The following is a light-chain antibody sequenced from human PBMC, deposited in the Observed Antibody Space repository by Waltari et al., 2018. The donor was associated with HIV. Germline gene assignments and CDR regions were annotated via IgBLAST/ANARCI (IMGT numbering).Light chain of an antibody. V-gene: IGKV1-8*01. Sequence: AIRLTQSPSSFSASTGDRVTITRRASQNIGNSLACYQHKQGSAPRLLIYGSSTLQKGVSSRFSGSASGTDFTLTISCLQSEDFATFSCHQYHRYPQTFGQGTRVEMK. J-gene: IGKJ1*01. CDR3: HQYHRYPQT. CDR2: GSS. CDR1: QNIGNS.